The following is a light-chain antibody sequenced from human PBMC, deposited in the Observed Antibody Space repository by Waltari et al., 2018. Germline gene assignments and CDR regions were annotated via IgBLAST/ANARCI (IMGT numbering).Light chain of an antibody. CDR3: QAWDTSTVV. Sequence: SYGLTQPSSVSVSPGQTASITCSGYNLGSKYVSWFQQRPGQSPVLVIYQDSERPSGIPERFSGSNSGDTATLTISGTQAMDEAEYFCQAWDTSTVVFGGGTELTVL. V-gene: IGLV3-1*01. CDR1: NLGSKY. J-gene: IGLJ3*02. CDR2: QDS.